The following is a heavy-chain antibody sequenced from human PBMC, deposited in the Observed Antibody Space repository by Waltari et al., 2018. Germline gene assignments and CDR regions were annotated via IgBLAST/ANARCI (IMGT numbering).Heavy chain of an antibody. D-gene: IGHD5-12*01. Sequence: EVQLLESGGDLLQPGGSLRLSCAASGFTFSTYAMSWVRQAPGKGLEWVSSITGSGGNTYYAPSVRGRFPISRDNSKNTLSLQMNSLRAEDTAIYYCAKVPKDGYNHYFDYWGQGTLVTVSS. J-gene: IGHJ4*02. CDR2: ITGSGGNT. CDR3: AKVPKDGYNHYFDY. V-gene: IGHV3-23*01. CDR1: GFTFSTYA.